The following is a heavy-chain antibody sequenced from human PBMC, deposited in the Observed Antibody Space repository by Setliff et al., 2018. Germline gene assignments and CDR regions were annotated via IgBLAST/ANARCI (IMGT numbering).Heavy chain of an antibody. CDR3: ASIDWGENFYNMDV. CDR1: GFTFRKYW. V-gene: IGHV3-74*01. Sequence: GGSLRLSCGASGFTFRKYWMYWVRQVPGKGLVWVPRINGDGTITNYADSVKGRFTISRDNAKNTLYLQMNSLRGEDTAVYFCASIDWGENFYNMDVWGKGTTVTVSS. J-gene: IGHJ6*03. CDR2: INGDGTIT. D-gene: IGHD7-27*01.